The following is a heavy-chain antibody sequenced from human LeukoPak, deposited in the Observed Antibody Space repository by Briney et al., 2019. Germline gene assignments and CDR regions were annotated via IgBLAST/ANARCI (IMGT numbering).Heavy chain of an antibody. CDR2: INPSGGST. CDR1: GYTFTSYY. D-gene: IGHD1-1*01. J-gene: IGHJ2*01. CDR3: ARAGLGRTGNWYFDI. Sequence: ASVKVSCKASGYTFTSYYMHWVRQAPGQGLEWMGIINPSGGSTSYAQKFQGRVTMTRDTSTSTVYMGLSSLRSEDTAVYYCARAGLGRTGNWYFDIWGRGTLVTVSS. V-gene: IGHV1-46*01.